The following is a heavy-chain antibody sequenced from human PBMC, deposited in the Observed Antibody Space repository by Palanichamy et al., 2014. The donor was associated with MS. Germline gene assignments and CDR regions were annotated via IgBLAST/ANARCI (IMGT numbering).Heavy chain of an antibody. CDR2: ISTTGASK. CDR3: ARAFMNRGTNWLDP. Sequence: QVQLMESGGDLVKPGGSLRLSCGGSGFSFSDFYMTWVRQPPGKGLEWLSYISTTGASKYYADSIKGRFVISRDNANNSLYLQMNNLKVKDTAVYYCARAFMNRGTNWLDPWGQGTLVTVSS. D-gene: IGHD3-10*01. J-gene: IGHJ5*02. V-gene: IGHV3-11*01. CDR1: GFSFSDFY.